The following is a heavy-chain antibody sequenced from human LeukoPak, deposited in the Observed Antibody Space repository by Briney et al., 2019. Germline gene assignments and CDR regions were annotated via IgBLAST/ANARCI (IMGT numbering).Heavy chain of an antibody. Sequence: SETLSLTCTVSGGSISSGSYYWSWIRQPAGKGLEWIGRIYTSGSTNYNPSLKSRVTISVDTSKNQFSLKLSSVTAADPAVYYCARVPSYYDSSGNYSPWGQGTLVTVSS. V-gene: IGHV4-61*02. CDR1: GGSISSGSYY. D-gene: IGHD3-22*01. CDR2: IYTSGST. J-gene: IGHJ4*02. CDR3: ARVPSYYDSSGNYSP.